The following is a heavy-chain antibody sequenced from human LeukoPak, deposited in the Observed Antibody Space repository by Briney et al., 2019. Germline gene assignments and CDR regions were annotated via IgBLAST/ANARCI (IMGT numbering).Heavy chain of an antibody. D-gene: IGHD1-14*01. CDR2: ISYTGST. V-gene: IGHV4-39*01. Sequence: SETLSLTCTVSGGSISSSNYYWGWIRQPPGEGLEWIASISYTGSTYYNPSLKSRVTISVDTSKNQFSLKLTSVTAADTALYYCARRRSGHNWFDPWGQGTLVTVSS. CDR3: ARRRSGHNWFDP. J-gene: IGHJ5*02. CDR1: GGSISSSNYY.